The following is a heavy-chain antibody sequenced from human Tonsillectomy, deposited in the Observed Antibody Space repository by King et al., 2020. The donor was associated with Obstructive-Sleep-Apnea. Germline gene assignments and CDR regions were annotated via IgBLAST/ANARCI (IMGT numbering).Heavy chain of an antibody. D-gene: IGHD3-10*01. V-gene: IGHV4-59*08. CDR2: IYYSGST. Sequence: VQLQESGPGLVKPSETLSLTSTVSGDSISNYYWSWIRQPPGKGLEWIGYIYYSGSTNYNPSLQSRVTISLDTSKNQFSLKLSSVTAADPAVYYFARSLQVIIRPVHYGGQGTLVTVSA. CDR1: GDSISNYY. CDR3: ARSLQVIIRPVHY. J-gene: IGHJ4*02.